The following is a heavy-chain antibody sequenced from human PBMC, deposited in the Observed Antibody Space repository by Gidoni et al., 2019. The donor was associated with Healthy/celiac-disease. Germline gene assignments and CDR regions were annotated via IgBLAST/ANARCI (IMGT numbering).Heavy chain of an antibody. CDR1: GGTVSSYA. CDR3: ARGVTYYYDSSGYYPQNFDY. CDR2: IIPSFGTA. Sequence: QVQLVQSGAEVKKPGSSVKVSCKASGGTVSSYAISWVRQAPGQGLEWMGGIIPSFGTANYAQKFQGRVTITADESTSTAYMELSSLRSEDTAVYYCARGVTYYYDSSGYYPQNFDYWGQGTLVTVSS. J-gene: IGHJ4*02. D-gene: IGHD3-22*01. V-gene: IGHV1-69*01.